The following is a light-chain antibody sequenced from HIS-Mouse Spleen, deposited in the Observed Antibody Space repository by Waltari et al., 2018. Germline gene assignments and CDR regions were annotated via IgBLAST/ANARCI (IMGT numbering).Light chain of an antibody. CDR2: DDS. CDR1: NIGSKS. V-gene: IGLV3-21*02. CDR3: NSRDSSGNHYV. J-gene: IGLJ1*01. Sequence: SYVLTQPPSVSVAPGQTARLTCRGNNIGSKSVHWYQQKPGQAPVLVVYDDSDRPSGIPERFSGSSSGNTASLTITGAQAEDEADYYCNSRDSSGNHYVFGTGTKVTVL.